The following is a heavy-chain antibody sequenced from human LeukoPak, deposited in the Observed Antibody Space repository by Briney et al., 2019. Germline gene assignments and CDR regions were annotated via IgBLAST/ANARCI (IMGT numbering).Heavy chain of an antibody. Sequence: ASVKVSCKASGYTFTGYYMHWVRQAPGQGLEWMGWINPNSGGTNYAQKFQGRVTMTRDTSISTAYMELSRLRSDDTAVYYCARDRAFTAMVADYWGQGTLVTVSS. V-gene: IGHV1-2*02. D-gene: IGHD5-18*01. CDR3: ARDRAFTAMVADY. J-gene: IGHJ4*02. CDR1: GYTFTGYY. CDR2: INPNSGGT.